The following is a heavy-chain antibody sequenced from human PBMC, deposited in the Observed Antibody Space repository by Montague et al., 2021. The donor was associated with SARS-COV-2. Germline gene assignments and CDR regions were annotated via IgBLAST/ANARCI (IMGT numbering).Heavy chain of an antibody. CDR2: VYYNGDT. CDR3: ARGWGFDP. Sequence: SETLSLTCAVSGGSTASHYWNWIRQSPGKRPEWIGYVYYNGDTKYNPSLQSRVTISIDTSENQVSLRLNSVTAADTAVYFCARGWGFDPWGQGRLVTVS. D-gene: IGHD6-19*01. CDR1: GGSTASHY. J-gene: IGHJ3*01. V-gene: IGHV4-59*08.